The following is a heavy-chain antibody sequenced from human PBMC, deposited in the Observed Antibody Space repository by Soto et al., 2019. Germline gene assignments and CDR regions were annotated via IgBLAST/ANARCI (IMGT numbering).Heavy chain of an antibody. V-gene: IGHV4-59*08. Sequence: QVQLQESGPGLVKPSETLSLTCTVSGGSISSYYWSWIRQPPGKGLEWIGYIYYSGSTNYNPSLKSRVTISVVTSKNQFSLKLSSVTAADTAVYYCARSTTVTGRGYYFDYWGQGTLVTVSS. D-gene: IGHD4-17*01. J-gene: IGHJ4*02. CDR1: GGSISSYY. CDR2: IYYSGST. CDR3: ARSTTVTGRGYYFDY.